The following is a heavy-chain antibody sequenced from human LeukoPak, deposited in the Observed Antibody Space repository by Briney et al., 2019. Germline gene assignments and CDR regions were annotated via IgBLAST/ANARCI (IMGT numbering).Heavy chain of an antibody. CDR2: FDPEDGET. CDR1: GYTLTELS. V-gene: IGHV1-24*01. CDR3: ARVGPLKTRNLYGMDV. Sequence: ASVTVSCKVSGYTLTELSMHWVRQAPGKGLEWMGGFDPEDGETIYAQKFQGRVTMTEDTSTDTAYMELSSLRSEDTAVYYCARVGPLKTRNLYGMDVWGQGTTVTVSS. J-gene: IGHJ6*02.